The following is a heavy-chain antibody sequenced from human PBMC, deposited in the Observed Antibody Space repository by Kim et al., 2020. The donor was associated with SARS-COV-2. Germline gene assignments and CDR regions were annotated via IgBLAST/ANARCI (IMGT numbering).Heavy chain of an antibody. Sequence: DMDWVKGRCTITRDNAKNTLYLQMNRLRTEDTAMYYCAALDSVQVPGGIWGQGTLVTVSS. CDR3: AALDSVQVPGGI. V-gene: IGHV3-7*01. J-gene: IGHJ4*02. D-gene: IGHD3-10*01.